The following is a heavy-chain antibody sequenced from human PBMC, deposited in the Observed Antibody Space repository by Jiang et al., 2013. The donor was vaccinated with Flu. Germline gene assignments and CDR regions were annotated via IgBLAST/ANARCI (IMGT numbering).Heavy chain of an antibody. V-gene: IGHV4-31*03. J-gene: IGHJ5*02. Sequence: KPSQTLSLTCTVSGGSISSDDYYWSWIRHHPGKGLEWVGYIYYSGRTYYNPSLKSRVTISVDTSKNQFSLKLSSVTAADTAVYYCARGASRSWFDPWGQGTLVTVSS. CDR1: GGSISSDDYY. CDR3: ARGASRSWFDP. CDR2: IYYSGRT.